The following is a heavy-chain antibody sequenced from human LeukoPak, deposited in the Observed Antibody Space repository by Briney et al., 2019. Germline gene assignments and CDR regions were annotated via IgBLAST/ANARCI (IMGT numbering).Heavy chain of an antibody. D-gene: IGHD6-19*01. V-gene: IGHV3-23*01. CDR1: GYTFNIHG. CDR3: AKDIDWLAFED. J-gene: IGHJ4*02. Sequence: PGGTLRLSCAASGYTFNIHGMNWVRQAPGKGPEWVSGIGPSGDKTYYADPVKGRFTISRDNSENTVYLQMNSLRVEDTALYYCAKDIDWLAFEDWGQGTLVTVSS. CDR2: IGPSGDKT.